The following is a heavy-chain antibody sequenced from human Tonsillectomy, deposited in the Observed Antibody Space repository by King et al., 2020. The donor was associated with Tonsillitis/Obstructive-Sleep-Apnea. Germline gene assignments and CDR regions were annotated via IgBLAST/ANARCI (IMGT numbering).Heavy chain of an antibody. V-gene: IGHV1-18*01. J-gene: IGHJ5*02. CDR2: ISPYNGDT. CDR3: ARDSLYNWFDP. CDR1: GYTFATYG. Sequence: QLVRSGAEVKKPGASVKVSCKASGYTFATYGISWVRQAPGQGLEWMGWISPYNGDTNYAQKLQGRVTMTTNTSTSTAYMELRSLRSDDTAVYYCARDSLYNWFDPWGQGTLVTVSS.